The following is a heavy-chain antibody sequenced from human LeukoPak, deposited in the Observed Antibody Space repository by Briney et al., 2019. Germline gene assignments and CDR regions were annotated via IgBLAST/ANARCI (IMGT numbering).Heavy chain of an antibody. Sequence: PGGSLRLSCAASGFTFSNYWMGWVRQAPGKGLEWVANIKQDGSELYYVDSVKGRFTISRDTAKDSLYLHMNSLRAEDTAVYYCARDRGHSVYDLYDYWGQGTLVTVSS. CDR1: GFTFSNYW. CDR3: ARDRGHSVYDLYDY. D-gene: IGHD5/OR15-5a*01. V-gene: IGHV3-7*01. CDR2: IKQDGSEL. J-gene: IGHJ4*02.